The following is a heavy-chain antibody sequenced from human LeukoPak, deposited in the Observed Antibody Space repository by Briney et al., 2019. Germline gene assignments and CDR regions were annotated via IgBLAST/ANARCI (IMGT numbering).Heavy chain of an antibody. V-gene: IGHV1-8*03. CDR3: ARDGYSGYDRQGGYYFDY. D-gene: IGHD5-12*01. Sequence: GASVKVSCKASGYTFTSYDINWVRQATGQGLEWMGWMNPNSGNTGYAQKFQGRVTITRNTSISTAYMELSSLRSEDTAVYYCARDGYSGYDRQGGYYFDYWGQGTLVTVSS. CDR1: GYTFTSYD. J-gene: IGHJ4*02. CDR2: MNPNSGNT.